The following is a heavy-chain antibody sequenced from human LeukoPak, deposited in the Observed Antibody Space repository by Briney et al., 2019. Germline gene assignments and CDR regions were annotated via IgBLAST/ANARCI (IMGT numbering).Heavy chain of an antibody. CDR2: IYNAGTT. CDR3: VRALLPLRDFGL. D-gene: IGHD3/OR15-3a*01. J-gene: IGHJ4*02. V-gene: IGHV4-59*01. CDR1: GASTNNDY. Sequence: RTSETLSLTCAVSGASTNNDYWNWIRQPPGKGLEWIGNIYNAGTTNYNPSLKSRATISKDTSTDRFSLRLSSVTAADTAVYYCVRALLPLRDFGLWGLGSLVTVSS.